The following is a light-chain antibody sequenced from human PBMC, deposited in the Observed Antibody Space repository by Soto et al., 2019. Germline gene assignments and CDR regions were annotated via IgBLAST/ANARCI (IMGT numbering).Light chain of an antibody. V-gene: IGLV2-14*01. Sequence: QSVLTQPASVSGSPGQSITISCTGTSSDVGGYNFVSWYQQHPGKAPKLMIYEVSNRPSGVSNRFSGSKSGNTASLTISGRQAEDEADYYCSSYTGSSTEIFGTGTKVTVL. J-gene: IGLJ1*01. CDR3: SSYTGSSTEI. CDR2: EVS. CDR1: SSDVGGYNF.